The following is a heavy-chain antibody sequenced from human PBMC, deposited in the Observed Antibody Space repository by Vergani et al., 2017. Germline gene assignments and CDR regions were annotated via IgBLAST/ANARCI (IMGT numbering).Heavy chain of an antibody. CDR3: ARDRMTPYYFDF. CDR1: RGTFSSYA. Sequence: QVQLVQSGAEVKKPGSSVKVSCKASRGTFSSYAISWVRQAPGQGLEWMGRIIPIFGTANYAQKFQGRVTITADESTSTAYMELSSLRSEDTAVYYCARDRMTPYYFDFWGQGTMVTVSS. J-gene: IGHJ4*02. V-gene: IGHV1-69*13. D-gene: IGHD2-8*01. CDR2: IIPIFGTA.